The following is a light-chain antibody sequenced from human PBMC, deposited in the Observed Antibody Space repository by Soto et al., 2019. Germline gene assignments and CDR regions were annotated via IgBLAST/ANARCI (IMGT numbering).Light chain of an antibody. V-gene: IGKV3-20*01. J-gene: IGKJ5*01. Sequence: TPSPATLSVFPWERSTLSCKASQSVSSDYLAWYQQRPDQAPRLLFYGASSRATGIPDRFSGSGSGTDFTLTISRLQNEDFAVYYCQQYGSYSITFGQGTRLEIK. CDR2: GAS. CDR3: QQYGSYSIT. CDR1: QSVSSDY.